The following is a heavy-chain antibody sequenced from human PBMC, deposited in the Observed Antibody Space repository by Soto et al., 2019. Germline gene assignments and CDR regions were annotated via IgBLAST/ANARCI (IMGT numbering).Heavy chain of an antibody. J-gene: IGHJ4*02. V-gene: IGHV5-51*03. CDR3: ARLKRDGNNYSPLYY. CDR1: GYTFTSYW. Sequence: EVQLVQSGAEVKKPGESLKISCKGSGYTFTSYWIGWVRQMPGKGLEWMGIIYPGDSDTRYSPSFQGQVTISADKSISTACLPWSSVKASDTAMYYCARLKRDGNNYSPLYYWGQGTLVTVSS. D-gene: IGHD5-12*01. CDR2: IYPGDSDT.